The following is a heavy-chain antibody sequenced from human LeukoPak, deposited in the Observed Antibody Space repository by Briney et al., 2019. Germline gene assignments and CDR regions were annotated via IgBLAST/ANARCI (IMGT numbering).Heavy chain of an antibody. J-gene: IGHJ5*02. D-gene: IGHD3-10*01. CDR1: GYTFTSYA. V-gene: IGHV1-3*01. Sequence: ASVKVSCKASGYTFTSYAMHWVRQAPGQRLEWMGWINAGNGNTKYSQEFQGRVTITRDTSASTAYMELRSLRSDDTAVYYCARDSREVLLWFGEFSPWGQGTLVTVSS. CDR3: ARDSREVLLWFGEFSP. CDR2: INAGNGNT.